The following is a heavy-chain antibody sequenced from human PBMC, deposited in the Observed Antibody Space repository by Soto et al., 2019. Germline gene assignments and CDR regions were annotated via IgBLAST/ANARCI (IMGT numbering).Heavy chain of an antibody. D-gene: IGHD3-3*02. V-gene: IGHV1-3*01. J-gene: IGHJ3*02. Sequence: ASVKVSCKATGYTFSAYTMNWVRQAPGQSLEWMGWINAGSGNTKYSQNFQGRVSITRDTSASTVYMELTGLTSEDTAVYYCARDTETLGPRANDALDIWGQGKMVTASS. CDR2: INAGSGNT. CDR3: ARDTETLGPRANDALDI. CDR1: GYTFSAYT.